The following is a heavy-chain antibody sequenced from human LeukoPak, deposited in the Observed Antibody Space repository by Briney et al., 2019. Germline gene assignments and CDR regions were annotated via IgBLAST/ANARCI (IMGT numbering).Heavy chain of an antibody. CDR1: GFTFSDYY. D-gene: IGHD3-3*01. V-gene: IGHV3-11*01. Sequence: TGGSLRLSCAASGFTFSDYYMSWIRQAPGKGLEWVSYITKSGYKYYADSVKGRITISTDNAKSSLDLQMNGLRAEDTAVYYCARGVMTIFGVVKFLDYWGQGTLVTVSS. J-gene: IGHJ4*02. CDR2: ITKSGYK. CDR3: ARGVMTIFGVVKFLDY.